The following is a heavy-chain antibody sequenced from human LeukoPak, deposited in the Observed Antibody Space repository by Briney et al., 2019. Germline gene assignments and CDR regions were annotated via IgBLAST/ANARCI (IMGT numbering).Heavy chain of an antibody. CDR2: INPNSGGT. D-gene: IGHD3-10*01. CDR1: GYTFTGYY. J-gene: IGHJ5*02. CDR3: ASSRYGSTWFDP. Sequence: ASVKVSCKASGYTFTGYYMHWVRQAPRQGLEWMGWINPNSGGTNYAQKFQGWVTMTRDTSISTAYMELSRLRSDDTAVYYCASSRYGSTWFDPWGQGTLVTVSS. V-gene: IGHV1-2*04.